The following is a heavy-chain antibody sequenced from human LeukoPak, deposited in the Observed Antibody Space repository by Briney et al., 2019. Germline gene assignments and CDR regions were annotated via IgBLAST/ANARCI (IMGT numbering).Heavy chain of an antibody. CDR1: GFIFKTYE. Sequence: GGSLRLSCAASGFIFKTYEMNWVRQAPGKGLEWISLISSGVDGMYYADSVKGRFTISRDNTKNSLYLQMNSLRAEDTAIYYCVRDGRYCSGCWCFPIWGQGALVTVSS. CDR3: VRDGRYCSGCWCFPI. D-gene: IGHD2-15*01. CDR2: ISSGVDGM. V-gene: IGHV3-48*03. J-gene: IGHJ4*02.